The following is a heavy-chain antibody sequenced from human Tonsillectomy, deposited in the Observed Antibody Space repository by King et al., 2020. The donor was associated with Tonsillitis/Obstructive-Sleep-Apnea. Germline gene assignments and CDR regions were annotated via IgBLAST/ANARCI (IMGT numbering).Heavy chain of an antibody. CDR3: ARRIMISRVVERGYFDS. Sequence: QLQESGPGLVKPSETLSLTCTVSGDSINSSIYYWGWIRQPPGKGLEWIGSIYYSGSTYHNPSLKSRVKISVDTSKKQFSLKLSSVTAADTAVYYCARRIMISRVVERGYFDSWGQGTLVTVSS. CDR1: GDSINSSIYY. D-gene: IGHD3-3*01. CDR2: IYYSGST. V-gene: IGHV4-39*01. J-gene: IGHJ4*02.